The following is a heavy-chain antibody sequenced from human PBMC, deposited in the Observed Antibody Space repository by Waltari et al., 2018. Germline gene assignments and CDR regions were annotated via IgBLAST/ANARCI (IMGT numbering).Heavy chain of an antibody. Sequence: EVQLVESGGGLVKPGGSLRLSCAASGFTFSSYSMNWVRQAPGKGLEWVASISSSSSYTYCAASLKGRFAISRDNAKNALYRQLTSLRAEDTAVYYCARVGYYYDSRGYYYYYYMDVWGKGTTVTISS. J-gene: IGHJ6*03. CDR3: ARVGYYYDSRGYYYYYYMDV. V-gene: IGHV3-21*01. D-gene: IGHD3-22*01. CDR2: ISSSSSYT. CDR1: GFTFSSYS.